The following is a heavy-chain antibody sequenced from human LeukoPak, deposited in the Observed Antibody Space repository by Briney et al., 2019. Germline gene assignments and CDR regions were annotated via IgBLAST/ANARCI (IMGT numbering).Heavy chain of an antibody. CDR3: ARDVYCSSTSCYPFFFDY. D-gene: IGHD2-2*01. CDR2: ISAYNGNT. Sequence: GASVKVSCKASGYTFTGYYMHWVRQAPGQGLEWMGWISAYNGNTKYAQKLQGRVTMTTDTSTSTAYMELRSLRSDDTAVYYCARDVYCSSTSCYPFFFDYWGQGTLVTVSS. J-gene: IGHJ4*02. V-gene: IGHV1-18*04. CDR1: GYTFTGYY.